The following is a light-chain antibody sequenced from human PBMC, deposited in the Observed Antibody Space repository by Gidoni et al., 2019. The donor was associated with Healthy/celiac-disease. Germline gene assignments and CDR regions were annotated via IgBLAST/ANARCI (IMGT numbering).Light chain of an antibody. Sequence: DIQMTQSPSTLSASVGDRVTITCRASQSISSWLAWYQQKPGKVPKRLIYDASSLESGVQSRFSGSGSGTEFTLTISSLQPDDFATYYGQQYNSYWTFGQXTKVEIK. J-gene: IGKJ1*01. CDR3: QQYNSYWT. CDR2: DAS. V-gene: IGKV1-5*01. CDR1: QSISSW.